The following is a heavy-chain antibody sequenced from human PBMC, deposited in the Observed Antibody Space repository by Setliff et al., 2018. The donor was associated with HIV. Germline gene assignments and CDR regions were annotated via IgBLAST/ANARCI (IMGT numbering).Heavy chain of an antibody. CDR3: TTSLPWFDP. J-gene: IGHJ5*02. V-gene: IGHV3-15*01. Sequence: GGSLRLSCAASGFTFSNAWMTWVRQAPGKGLEWVGRVKSKPDGGTTDYAAPVKGRFTISRDDSKNTLYLQMNSLKTEDTAVYYCTTSLPWFDPWGQGTLVTVSS. CDR1: GFTFSNAW. CDR2: VKSKPDGGTT.